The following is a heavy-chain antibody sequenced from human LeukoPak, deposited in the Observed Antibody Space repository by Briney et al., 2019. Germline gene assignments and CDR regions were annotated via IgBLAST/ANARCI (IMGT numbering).Heavy chain of an antibody. CDR2: IYSGGST. CDR1: GFTVSSKY. D-gene: IGHD2-21*01. V-gene: IGHV3-53*01. J-gene: IGHJ6*03. CDR3: TRWWWDPRVGGYYYYMDV. Sequence: PGGSLRLSCAASGFTVSSKYMSWVRQAPGKGLEWVSVIYSGGSTYYADSVKGRFTISRDTPRNTLYLQMNSLRAEDTAVYYCTRWWWDPRVGGYYYYMDVWGKGTTVTISS.